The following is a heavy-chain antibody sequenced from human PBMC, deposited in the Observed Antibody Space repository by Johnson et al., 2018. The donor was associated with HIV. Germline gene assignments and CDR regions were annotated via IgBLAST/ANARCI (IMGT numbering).Heavy chain of an antibody. J-gene: IGHJ3*02. V-gene: IGHV3-7*05. CDR2: IQYDGSDK. CDR3: ARDRGGSSYSWVAFDI. Sequence: VQLVESGGGLVQPGGSLRLSCAASGFIFSDYYMSWVRQAPGKGLEWVASIQYDGSDKYYVDAVKGRLIISRDNVNNSVYLQMNSLGGEDTAVYYCARDRGGSSYSWVAFDIWGQGTMVTVSS. CDR1: GFIFSDYY. D-gene: IGHD6-13*01.